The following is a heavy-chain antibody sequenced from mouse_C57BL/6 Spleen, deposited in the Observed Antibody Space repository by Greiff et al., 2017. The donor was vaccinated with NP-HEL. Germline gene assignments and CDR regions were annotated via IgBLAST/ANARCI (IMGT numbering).Heavy chain of an antibody. Sequence: VQLQQPGAELVMPGASVKLSCKASGYTFTSYWMHWVKQRPGQGLEWIGEIDPSDSYTNYNQKFKGKSTLTVDQSSSAAYMQLSSLTSEDSAVYYCARWASTAQAGAMDYWGQGTSVTVSS. CDR1: GYTFTSYW. J-gene: IGHJ4*01. V-gene: IGHV1-69*01. CDR2: IDPSDSYT. CDR3: ARWASTAQAGAMDY. D-gene: IGHD3-2*02.